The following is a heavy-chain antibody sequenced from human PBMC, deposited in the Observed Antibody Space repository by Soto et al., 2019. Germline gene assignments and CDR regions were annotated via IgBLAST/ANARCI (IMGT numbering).Heavy chain of an antibody. Sequence: QVQLQESGPGLVKPSQTLSLTCTVSGGSISSGGYYWSWIRQHPGKGLEWIGYIYYSGSTYYNPSLKSRVTISVVTSKNQFSLKLSSVTAADTAVYYCARDDNSNYWFDPWGQGTLVTVSS. J-gene: IGHJ5*02. CDR1: GGSISSGGYY. V-gene: IGHV4-31*03. CDR2: IYYSGST. D-gene: IGHD4-4*01. CDR3: ARDDNSNYWFDP.